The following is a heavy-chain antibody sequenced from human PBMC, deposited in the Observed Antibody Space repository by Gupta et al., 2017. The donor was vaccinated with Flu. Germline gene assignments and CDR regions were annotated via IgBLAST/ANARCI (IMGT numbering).Heavy chain of an antibody. J-gene: IGHJ3*01. V-gene: IGHV1-2*02. CDR3: AREASPRALGFLDFLNVAFDV. Sequence: EWMGWINPHSGDTNYTQKFQGRVSMTRDTSSSTAYMELSSLRSDDTAVFYCAREASPRALGFLDFLNVAFDVWGQGTVVTVSS. D-gene: IGHD3-3*01. CDR2: INPHSGDT.